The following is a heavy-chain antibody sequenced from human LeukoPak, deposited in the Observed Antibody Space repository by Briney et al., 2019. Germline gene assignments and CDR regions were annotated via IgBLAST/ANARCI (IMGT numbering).Heavy chain of an antibody. CDR2: IYSGGST. CDR3: ARSVVTAIIDAFDI. J-gene: IGHJ3*02. Sequence: PGGSLRLSCAASGFTVSSNYMSWVRQAPGEGLEWVSVIYSGGSTYYADSVKGRFTISRDNSKNTLYLQMNSLRAEDTAVYYCARSVVTAIIDAFDIWGQGTMVTVSS. D-gene: IGHD2-21*02. CDR1: GFTVSSNY. V-gene: IGHV3-66*02.